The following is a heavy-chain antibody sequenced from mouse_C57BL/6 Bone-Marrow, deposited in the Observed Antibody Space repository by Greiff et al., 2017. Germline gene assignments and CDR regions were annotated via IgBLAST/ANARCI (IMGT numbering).Heavy chain of an antibody. CDR2: INPNYGTT. D-gene: IGHD1-1*01. Sequence: EVQLQESGPELVKPGASVKISCKASGYSFTDYNMNWVKQSNGKSLEWIGVINPNYGTTSYNQKFKGKATLTVDQSSSTAYMQLNSLTSEDSAVYYCAPLYYGSSLGFAYWGQGTLVTVSA. J-gene: IGHJ3*01. CDR1: GYSFTDYN. CDR3: APLYYGSSLGFAY. V-gene: IGHV1-39*01.